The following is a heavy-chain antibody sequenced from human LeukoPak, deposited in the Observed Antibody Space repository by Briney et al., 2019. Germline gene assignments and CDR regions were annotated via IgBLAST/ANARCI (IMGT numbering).Heavy chain of an antibody. V-gene: IGHV4-59*01. D-gene: IGHD3-22*01. CDR3: ARVRGYYDSSGYDY. CDR2: IYYSGST. CDR1: GASISSYY. Sequence: KASETLSLTCTVSGASISSYYWSWTRQPPGKGLEWIGYIYYSGSTNYNPALKSRVTISEDTSKNQISLKLSSVTAADTAVYYCARVRGYYDSSGYDYWGQGTLVTVSS. J-gene: IGHJ4*02.